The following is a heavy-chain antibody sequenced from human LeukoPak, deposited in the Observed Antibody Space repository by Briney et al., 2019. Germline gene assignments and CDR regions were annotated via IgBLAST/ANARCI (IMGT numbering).Heavy chain of an antibody. Sequence: PSETLSLTCTVSGASINSGGSYWSWIRQHPGKGLEWVGYMDHTGNTYNNPSLKSRVTISVDTSKNQFSLKLSSVTAADTAVYYCARGKLVLDRPLDYWGQGTLVTVSS. CDR2: MDHTGNT. D-gene: IGHD1-7*01. CDR1: GASINSGGSY. CDR3: ARGKLVLDRPLDY. V-gene: IGHV4-31*03. J-gene: IGHJ4*02.